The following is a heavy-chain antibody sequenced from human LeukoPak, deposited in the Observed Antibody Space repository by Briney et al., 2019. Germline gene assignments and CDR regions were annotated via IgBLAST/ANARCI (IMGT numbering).Heavy chain of an antibody. J-gene: IGHJ4*02. CDR1: GGTFSSYA. D-gene: IGHD3-9*01. CDR3: AKAMYYDILTAPLKG. CDR2: IIPIFGTA. V-gene: IGHV1-69*05. Sequence: SVKVSCKASGGTFSSYAISWVRQAPGQGLEWMGGIIPIFGTANYAQKFQGRVTITTDESTSTAYMELSSLRSEDTAMYYCAKAMYYDILTAPLKGWGQGTLVTVSS.